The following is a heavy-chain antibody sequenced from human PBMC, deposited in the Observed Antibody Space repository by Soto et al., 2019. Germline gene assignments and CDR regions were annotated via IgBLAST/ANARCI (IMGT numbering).Heavy chain of an antibody. CDR2: TYYRSKWYN. CDR1: GDSVSTNNVA. CDR3: ARQYYYGSGTYYNPYFDY. D-gene: IGHD3-10*01. V-gene: IGHV6-1*01. J-gene: IGHJ4*02. Sequence: TLSLTCDLSGDSVSTNNVAWNWIRQSPSRGLEWLGRTYYRSKWYNDYAISVKSRIIVNPDTSKNRFSLQLNSVTTEDTAMYYCARQYYYGSGTYYNPYFDYWGQGTMV.